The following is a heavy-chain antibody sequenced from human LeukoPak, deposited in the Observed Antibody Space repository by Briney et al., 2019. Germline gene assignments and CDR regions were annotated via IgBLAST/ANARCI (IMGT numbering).Heavy chain of an antibody. CDR1: GFTFSSYA. D-gene: IGHD5-18*01. Sequence: GGSLRLSCAASGFTFSSYAMHWVRQAPGKGLEWVAVISYDGSNKYYADSVKGRFTIFRDNSKNTLYLQMNSLRAEDTAVYYCARELVTGPALDYWGQGTLVTVSS. V-gene: IGHV3-30-3*01. CDR3: ARELVTGPALDY. CDR2: ISYDGSNK. J-gene: IGHJ4*02.